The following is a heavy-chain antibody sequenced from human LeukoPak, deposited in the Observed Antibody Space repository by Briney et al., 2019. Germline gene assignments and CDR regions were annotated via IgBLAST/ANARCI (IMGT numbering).Heavy chain of an antibody. CDR3: ARAHTSGRYLTYYYYHGMDV. V-gene: IGHV3-30*04. D-gene: IGHD1-26*01. CDR1: GFTFTTHA. J-gene: IGHJ6*02. CDR2: ISYDGSNT. Sequence: GGSLRLSCAGSGFTFTTHALHWVRQTPGKGLEWVAVISYDGSNTYYADSVKGRFTISRDNSKNTLYLQVSSLRTEDTAVYFCARAHTSGRYLTYYYYHGMDVWGRGTTVTVSS.